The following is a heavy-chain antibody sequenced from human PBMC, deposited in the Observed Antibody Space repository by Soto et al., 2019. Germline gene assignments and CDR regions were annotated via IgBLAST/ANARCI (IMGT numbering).Heavy chain of an antibody. CDR1: GFTFSSYS. Sequence: EVQLVESGGGLVKPGGSLRLSCAASGFTFSSYSMNWVRQAPGKGLEWVSSISSSSSYIYYADSVKGRFTISRDNAKNSLYLQMNSLRAEDTAVYYCARDPPYYDFWSGYYEFLPIPSDYYYYGMDVWGQGTTVTVSS. CDR3: ARDPPYYDFWSGYYEFLPIPSDYYYYGMDV. D-gene: IGHD3-3*01. V-gene: IGHV3-21*01. J-gene: IGHJ6*02. CDR2: ISSSSSYI.